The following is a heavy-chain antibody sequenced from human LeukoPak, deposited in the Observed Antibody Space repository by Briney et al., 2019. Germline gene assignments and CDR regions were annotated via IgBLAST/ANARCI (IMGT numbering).Heavy chain of an antibody. CDR2: IYTSGST. D-gene: IGHD6-6*01. V-gene: IGHV4-61*02. Sequence: PSQTLSLTCTVSGGSISSGSYHWSWIRQPAGKGLEWIGRIYTSGSTNYNPSLKSRVTISVDTSKNQFSLKLSSVTAADTAVYYCARADSSSGWAYFDYWGQGTLVTVSS. J-gene: IGHJ4*02. CDR1: GGSISSGSYH. CDR3: ARADSSSGWAYFDY.